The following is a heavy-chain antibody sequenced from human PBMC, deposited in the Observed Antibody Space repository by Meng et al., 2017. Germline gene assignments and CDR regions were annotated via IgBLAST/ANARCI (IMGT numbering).Heavy chain of an antibody. V-gene: IGHV3-15*01. J-gene: IGHJ4*02. D-gene: IGHD3-9*01. Sequence: LGESGGEFVRPGGSLRLSWAASGFYFSNAWMSWVRQAPGKGLEWVGRIKSNTDGGTAEYAAPVTGRFTISRDDSKSTLYLQMSGLRIDDTGVYYCTWDDKAVSDYWGQGTLVTVSS. CDR2: IKSNTDGGTA. CDR3: TWDDKAVSDY. CDR1: GFYFSNAW.